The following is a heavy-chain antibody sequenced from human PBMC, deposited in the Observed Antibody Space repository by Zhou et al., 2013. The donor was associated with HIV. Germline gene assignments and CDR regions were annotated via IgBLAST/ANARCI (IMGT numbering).Heavy chain of an antibody. CDR3: ARELSTYYYDSSGYSQFDY. Sequence: QVQLVQSGAEVKKPGASVKVSCKASGYTFTGYYMHWVRQAPGQGLEWMGWINPNSGGTNYAQKFQGRVTMTRDTSISTAYMELSRLRSDDTAVYYCARELSTYYYDSSGYSQFDYWGQGTLVTVSS. V-gene: IGHV1-2*02. D-gene: IGHD3-22*01. CDR2: INPNSGGT. CDR1: GYTFTGYY. J-gene: IGHJ4*02.